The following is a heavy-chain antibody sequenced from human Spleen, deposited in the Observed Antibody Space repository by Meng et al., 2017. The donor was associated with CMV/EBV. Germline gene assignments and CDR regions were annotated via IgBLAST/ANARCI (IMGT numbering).Heavy chain of an antibody. CDR2: INWNGGST. Sequence: GESLKISCAASGFTFDDYGMSWVRQAPGKGLEWVSGINWNGGSTGYADSVKGRFTISRDNAKNSLYLQMNSLRAEDTAFYYCARGEAAAGSFDYWGQGTLVTVSS. CDR3: ARGEAAAGSFDY. J-gene: IGHJ4*02. D-gene: IGHD6-13*01. V-gene: IGHV3-20*04. CDR1: GFTFDDYG.